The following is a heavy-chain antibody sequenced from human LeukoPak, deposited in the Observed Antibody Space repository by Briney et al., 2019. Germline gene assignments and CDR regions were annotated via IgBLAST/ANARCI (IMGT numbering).Heavy chain of an antibody. CDR2: INSDGSST. Sequence: PGGSLRLSCAASGFTFSRYWMHWVRQAPGKGLVWVSRINSDGSSTSYADSVKGRFTISRDNSKNTLYLRMKSLRAEDTAVYYCAKRDSTGWYSDYWGQGTLVTVSS. CDR1: GFTFSRYW. CDR3: AKRDSTGWYSDY. D-gene: IGHD6-19*01. J-gene: IGHJ4*02. V-gene: IGHV3-74*01.